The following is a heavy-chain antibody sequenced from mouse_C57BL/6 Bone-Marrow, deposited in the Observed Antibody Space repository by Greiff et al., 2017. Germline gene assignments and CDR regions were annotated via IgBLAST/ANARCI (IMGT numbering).Heavy chain of an antibody. Sequence: VQLQQPGAELVKPGASVKMSCKASGYTFTSYWITWVKQRPGQGLEWIGDISPGSGSTKYNEKFKSKATLTVDTSSITAYMQLSSLTSEASAVYYCARPYYSNFWYCDVWGTGTTVTVSS. J-gene: IGHJ1*03. CDR1: GYTFTSYW. D-gene: IGHD2-5*01. CDR3: ARPYYSNFWYCDV. CDR2: ISPGSGST. V-gene: IGHV1-55*01.